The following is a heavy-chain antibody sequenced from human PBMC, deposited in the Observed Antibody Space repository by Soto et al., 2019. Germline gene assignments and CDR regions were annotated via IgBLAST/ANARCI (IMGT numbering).Heavy chain of an antibody. V-gene: IGHV4-59*01. Sequence: SETLSLTCTVSGGSISSSYWSWIRQPPGKGLEWIGYIYYSGSAYYNPSLMSRVTISVDASKNHFSLKLRSVTAADTAVYYCARDYYYNSGSFSHSYYYYGMDVWGQGTTVT. CDR1: GGSISSSY. CDR3: ARDYYYNSGSFSHSYYYYGMDV. J-gene: IGHJ6*02. D-gene: IGHD3-10*01. CDR2: IYYSGSA.